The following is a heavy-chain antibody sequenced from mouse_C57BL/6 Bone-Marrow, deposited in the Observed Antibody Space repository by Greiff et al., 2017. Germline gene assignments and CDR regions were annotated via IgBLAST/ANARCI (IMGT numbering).Heavy chain of an antibody. V-gene: IGHV1-26*01. Sequence: EVQLQQSGPELVKPGASVKISCKASGYTFTDYYMNWVKQSHGKSLEWIGDINPNNGGTSYNQKFKGKATLTVDKSSSTAYMELRSLTSEDSAVYYCASPLLGYWGQGTTLTVSS. CDR3: ASPLLGY. D-gene: IGHD1-1*01. J-gene: IGHJ2*01. CDR1: GYTFTDYY. CDR2: INPNNGGT.